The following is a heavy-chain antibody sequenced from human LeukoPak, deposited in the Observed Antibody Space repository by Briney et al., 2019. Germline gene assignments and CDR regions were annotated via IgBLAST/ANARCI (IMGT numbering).Heavy chain of an antibody. CDR3: ARLGDSSGFYAFDI. CDR1: GGSISSYY. J-gene: IGHJ3*02. D-gene: IGHD3-22*01. V-gene: IGHV4-59*08. CDR2: IYYSGST. Sequence: PSETLSLTCTVSGGSISSYYWSWIRQPPGKGLEWIGYIYYSGSTNYNPSLKSRVTISVDTSKNQFSLKLSSVTAADTAVFYCARLGDSSGFYAFDIWGQGTMDTVSS.